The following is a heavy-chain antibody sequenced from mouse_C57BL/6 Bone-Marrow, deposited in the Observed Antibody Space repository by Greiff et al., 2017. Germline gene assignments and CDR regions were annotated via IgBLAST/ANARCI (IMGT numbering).Heavy chain of an antibody. CDR2: ISGGGGNT. J-gene: IGHJ2*01. Sequence: EVKLVESGGGLVKPGGSLKLSCAASGFTFSSYTMSWVRQTPEKRLEWVATISGGGGNTYYPDSVKGRFTISRDNAKNTVYLQMSSLKSEDTALYYCARHGFITAIVDFDYWGQGTTLTVSS. CDR1: GFTFSSYT. CDR3: ARHGFITAIVDFDY. D-gene: IGHD1-1*01. V-gene: IGHV5-9*01.